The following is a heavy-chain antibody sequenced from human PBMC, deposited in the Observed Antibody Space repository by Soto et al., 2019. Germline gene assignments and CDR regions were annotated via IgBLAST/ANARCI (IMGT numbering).Heavy chain of an antibody. D-gene: IGHD3-10*01. CDR2: MNPNSGNT. V-gene: IGHV1-8*01. Sequence: ASVKVSCKASGYTFTSYDINWVRQATGQGLEWMGWMNPNSGNTGYAQKFQGRVTMARNTSISTAYMELSSLRSEDTAVYYCARGHTVWFGELFYYYYYGMDVWGQGTTLTVSS. CDR1: GYTFTSYD. CDR3: ARGHTVWFGELFYYYYYGMDV. J-gene: IGHJ6*02.